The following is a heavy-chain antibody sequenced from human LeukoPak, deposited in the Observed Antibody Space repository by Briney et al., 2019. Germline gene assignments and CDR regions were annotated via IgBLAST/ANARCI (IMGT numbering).Heavy chain of an antibody. J-gene: IGHJ5*02. V-gene: IGHV4-59*01. D-gene: IGHD2-15*01. CDR1: GGSISSYY. CDR3: ARVGVVVAAAWFDH. Sequence: SETLSLTCTVSGGSISSYYWSWIRQPPGKGLEWIGYIYYSGSTNYNHSLKSRVTISVDTSKNQCSLKLSSVTAADTAVYYCARVGVVVAAAWFDHWGQGTLVTVSS. CDR2: IYYSGST.